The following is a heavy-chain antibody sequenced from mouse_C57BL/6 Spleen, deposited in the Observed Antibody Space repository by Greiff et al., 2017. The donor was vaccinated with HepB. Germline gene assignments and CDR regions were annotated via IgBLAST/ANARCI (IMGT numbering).Heavy chain of an antibody. CDR2: IDPSDSYT. CDR1: GYTFTSYW. D-gene: IGHD2-4*01. Sequence: QVQLQQPGAELVKPGASVKLSCKASGYTFTSYWMQWVKQRPGQGLEWIGEIDPSDSYTNYNQKFKGKATLTIDTSTSTAYMQLSSLAAEYSAVYYCARRGDYDAYWGQGTLVTVSA. J-gene: IGHJ3*01. V-gene: IGHV1-50*01. CDR3: ARRGDYDAY.